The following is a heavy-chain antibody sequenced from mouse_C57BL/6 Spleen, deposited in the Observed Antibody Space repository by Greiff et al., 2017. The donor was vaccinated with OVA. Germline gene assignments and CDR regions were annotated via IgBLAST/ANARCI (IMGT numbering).Heavy chain of an antibody. J-gene: IGHJ1*03. CDR3: ARSDGYYVGYFDV. Sequence: VQLQQSGPELVKPGASVKISCKASGYAFSSSWMNWVKQRPGKGLEWIGRIYPGDGDTNYNGKFKGKATLTADKSSSTAYMQLSSLTSEDSAVYFCARSDGYYVGYFDVWGTGTTVTVSS. D-gene: IGHD2-3*01. CDR1: GYAFSSSW. V-gene: IGHV1-82*01. CDR2: IYPGDGDT.